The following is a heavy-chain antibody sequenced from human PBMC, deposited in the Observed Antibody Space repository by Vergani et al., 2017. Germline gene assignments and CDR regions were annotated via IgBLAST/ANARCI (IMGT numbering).Heavy chain of an antibody. CDR3: ARGGYCNSTSCYPLDY. CDR1: GGSFSGYY. Sequence: QEQLQQWGAGLLKTSETLSLTCAVYGGSFSGYYWTWIRQPPGKGLEWIGEINHSGSANYIPSLKSRVTISVDTSKNQFSLKLTSVTAADTAVYYCARGGYCNSTSCYPLDYWGQGTLVTVSS. D-gene: IGHD2-2*01. J-gene: IGHJ4*02. CDR2: INHSGSA. V-gene: IGHV4-34*01.